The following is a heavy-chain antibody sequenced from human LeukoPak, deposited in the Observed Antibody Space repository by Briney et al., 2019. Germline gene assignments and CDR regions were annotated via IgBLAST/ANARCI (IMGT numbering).Heavy chain of an antibody. CDR3: TRDLSPAHF. CDR1: GFTFSTYW. D-gene: IGHD2/OR15-2a*01. V-gene: IGHV3-74*01. Sequence: GGSLRLSCTASGFTFSTYWMHWVRQASGKGLMWVSRVNGDGSSTVYADSVKGRFTISRDNAKSTLYLQMNSLRAEDTAVYYCTRDLSPAHFWGQGTLVTVSS. CDR2: VNGDGSST. J-gene: IGHJ4*02.